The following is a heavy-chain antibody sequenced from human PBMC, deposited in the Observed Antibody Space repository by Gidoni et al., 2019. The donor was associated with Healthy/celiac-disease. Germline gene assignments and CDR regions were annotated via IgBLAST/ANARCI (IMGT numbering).Heavy chain of an antibody. V-gene: IGHV1-3*01. J-gene: IGHJ5*02. CDR3: ARGVLLWFRELLWGHDWFDP. D-gene: IGHD3-10*01. CDR2: INAGNGNT. Sequence: QVQLVQSGAEVKKPGASVKVSCKASGYTFTSYAMHWVRQAPGQRLEWMGWINAGNGNTKYSQKFQGRVTITRDTSASTAYMELSSLRSEDTAVYYCARGVLLWFRELLWGHDWFDPWGQGTLVTVSS. CDR1: GYTFTSYA.